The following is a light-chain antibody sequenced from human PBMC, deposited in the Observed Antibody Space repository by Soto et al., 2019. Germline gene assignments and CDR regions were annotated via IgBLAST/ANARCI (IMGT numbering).Light chain of an antibody. V-gene: IGKV1-9*01. CDR2: AAS. CDR3: QQLSSYPLT. CDR1: QGISSY. J-gene: IGKJ4*01. Sequence: IQLTQSPSSLSASVGDRVTITCRASQGISSYLAWYQQKPGKDPKHLIYAASTLQSGVPSRVSGSGSGTDFTLTSSSLQPEDFATYYCQQLSSYPLTFGGGTKVDIK.